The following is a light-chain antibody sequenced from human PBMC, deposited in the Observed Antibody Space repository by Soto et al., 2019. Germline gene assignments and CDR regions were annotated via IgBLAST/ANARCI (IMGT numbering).Light chain of an antibody. CDR2: INTDGSH. CDR1: SGHISYG. Sequence: QLVLTQSPSASASLGASVKLTCTLSSGHISYGVAWHQQQPQKGPRYLMKINTDGSHNKGDGIPDRFSGSRSGAEVYLTISSLQSEDEGDYYCQTWATGIVVFGGGTKLTVL. V-gene: IGLV4-69*01. CDR3: QTWATGIVV. J-gene: IGLJ2*01.